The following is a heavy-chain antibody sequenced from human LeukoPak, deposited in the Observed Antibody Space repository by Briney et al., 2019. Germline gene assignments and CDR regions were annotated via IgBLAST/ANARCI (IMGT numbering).Heavy chain of an antibody. Sequence: SLKLSCKASGYAFTSYGISSGCQAPGQGLEWMVWITAYNGNTNYAQNPQGRVTMNTHTSTSTGYVAVGSLRSDDWAVYCGSRIYSCCWHFAFDIWGQGTMVTVSS. J-gene: IGHJ3*02. V-gene: IGHV1-18*04. CDR3: SRIYSCCWHFAFDI. CDR1: GYAFTSYG. CDR2: ITAYNGNT. D-gene: IGHD6-13*01.